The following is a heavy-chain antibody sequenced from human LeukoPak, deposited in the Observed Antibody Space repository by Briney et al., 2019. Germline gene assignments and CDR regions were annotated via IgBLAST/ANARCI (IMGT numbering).Heavy chain of an antibody. CDR2: IKQDGSEK. CDR3: ARKRRSINRNYFDY. Sequence: GGSLRLSCAASGFTSSSYWMSWVRQAPGKGLEWVANIKQDGSEKYYVDSVKGRFTISRDNAKNSLYLQMNSLRAEDTAVYYCARKRRSINRNYFDYWGQGTLVTVSS. V-gene: IGHV3-7*01. J-gene: IGHJ4*02. CDR1: GFTSSSYW. D-gene: IGHD1-14*01.